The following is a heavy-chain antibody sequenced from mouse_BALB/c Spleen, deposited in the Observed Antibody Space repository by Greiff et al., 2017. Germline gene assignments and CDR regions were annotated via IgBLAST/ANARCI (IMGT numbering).Heavy chain of an antibody. Sequence: VQLQQSGAELVKPGASVKLSCTASGFNIKDTYMHWVKQRSEQGLEWIGRIDPANGNTKYDPKFQGKATITADTSSNTAYLQLSSLTSEDTAVYYCAREVDGYGSWFAYWGQGTLVTVSA. V-gene: IGHV14-3*02. CDR2: IDPANGNT. CDR1: GFNIKDTY. J-gene: IGHJ3*01. D-gene: IGHD2-2*01. CDR3: AREVDGYGSWFAY.